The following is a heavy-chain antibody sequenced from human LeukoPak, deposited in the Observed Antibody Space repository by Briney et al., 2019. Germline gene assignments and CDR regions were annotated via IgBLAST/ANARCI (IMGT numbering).Heavy chain of an antibody. Sequence: SETLSLTCAVSGGPFSGYFWSWIRQSSGKGLEWIGEIHNSGTTNYNPSLNSRVTISEDTSKNQFNLNLSSVTAADTAVYYCARRYYYNLGSFPFDFWGQGTLVTFSS. D-gene: IGHD3-10*01. CDR1: GGPFSGYF. V-gene: IGHV4-34*01. J-gene: IGHJ4*02. CDR2: IHNSGTT. CDR3: ARRYYYNLGSFPFDF.